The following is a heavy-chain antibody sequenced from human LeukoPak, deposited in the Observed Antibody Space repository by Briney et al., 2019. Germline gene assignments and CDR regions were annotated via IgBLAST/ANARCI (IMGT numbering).Heavy chain of an antibody. CDR3: ARDIAAAGTIDY. J-gene: IGHJ4*02. V-gene: IGHV3-74*01. CDR1: GFPFSSYW. CDR2: INSDGSST. D-gene: IGHD6-13*01. Sequence: PGGSLRLSCAASGFPFSSYWMHWVRQAPGKGLVWVSRINSDGSSTSYADSVKGRFTISRDNAKNTLYLQMNSLRAEDTAVYYCARDIAAAGTIDYWGQGTLVTVSS.